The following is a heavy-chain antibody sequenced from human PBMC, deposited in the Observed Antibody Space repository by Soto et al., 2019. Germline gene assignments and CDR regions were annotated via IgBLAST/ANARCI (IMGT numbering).Heavy chain of an antibody. J-gene: IGHJ4*02. CDR1: GFTFSSYS. V-gene: IGHV3-21*01. Sequence: PGGSLRLSCAASGFTFSSYSMNWVRQAPGKGLEWVSSISSSSSYIYYADSVKGRFTISRDNAKNSLYLQMNILRAEDTAVYYCARAPDELRYFDWLLGDWGQGTLVTDSS. CDR2: ISSSSSYI. CDR3: ARAPDELRYFDWLLGD. D-gene: IGHD3-9*01.